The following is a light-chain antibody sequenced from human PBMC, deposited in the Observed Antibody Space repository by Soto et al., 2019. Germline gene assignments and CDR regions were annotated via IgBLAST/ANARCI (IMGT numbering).Light chain of an antibody. CDR3: RISNSAIPLT. CDR2: AAS. CDR1: QAIRNN. J-gene: IGKJ4*01. Sequence: DIQMTQSPSSLSASVGDRVTITCRASQAIRNNLAWYQQKPGKAPKLLMYAASTLHSGVPSRFSGSGSGTDFALTISSLQPEDVATYYCRISNSAIPLTFGGGTKVEIK. V-gene: IGKV1-27*01.